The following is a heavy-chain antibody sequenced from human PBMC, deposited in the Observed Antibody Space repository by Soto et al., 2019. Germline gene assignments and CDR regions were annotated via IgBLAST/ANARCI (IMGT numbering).Heavy chain of an antibody. CDR3: TTESRYSSSWPRDY. J-gene: IGHJ4*02. V-gene: IGHV3-15*01. Sequence: GGSLRLSCAASGFTFSNAWMSWVRQAPGKGLEWVGRIKSKTDGGTTDYAAPVRGRFTISRDDSKNTLYLQMNSLKTEDTAVYYCTTESRYSSSWPRDYWGQGTLVTVS. CDR2: IKSKTDGGTT. CDR1: GFTFSNAW. D-gene: IGHD6-13*01.